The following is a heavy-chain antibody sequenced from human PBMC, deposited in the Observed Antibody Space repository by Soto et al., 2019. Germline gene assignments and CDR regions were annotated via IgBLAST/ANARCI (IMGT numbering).Heavy chain of an antibody. CDR3: ARGPGPGCIAAAGAFDD. J-gene: IGHJ4*02. CDR1: GFTFSSYA. D-gene: IGHD6-13*01. V-gene: IGHV3-23*01. Sequence: EVQLLESGGGLLQPGGSLRLSCAASGFTFSSYAMNWVRQAPGKGLEWVSAIIGSGGRTYYADSVKGRFTTSRDNSKNTLYLQLNSLRAEDTAVYYCARGPGPGCIAAAGAFDDWGQGTRVTVSS. CDR2: IIGSGGRT.